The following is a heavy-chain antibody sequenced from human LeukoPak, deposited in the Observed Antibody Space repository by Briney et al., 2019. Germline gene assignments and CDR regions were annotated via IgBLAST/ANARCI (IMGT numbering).Heavy chain of an antibody. CDR3: ARGAAFDI. CDR2: INHSGST. J-gene: IGHJ3*02. V-gene: IGHV4-34*01. Sequence: SETLSLTCAVYGGSFSGYYWSWIRQPPGKGLEWIGEINHSGSTNYNPSLKSRVTISVDTSKNQFSLKLSPVTAADTAVYYCARGAAFDIWRQGTMVSVSS. CDR1: GGSFSGYY.